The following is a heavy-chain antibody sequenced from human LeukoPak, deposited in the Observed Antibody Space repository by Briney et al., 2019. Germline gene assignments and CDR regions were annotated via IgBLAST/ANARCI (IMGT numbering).Heavy chain of an antibody. CDR3: ARGGALLTDY. D-gene: IGHD1-26*01. CDR1: GFTFSSYE. J-gene: IGHJ4*02. Sequence: GGSLRLSCAASGFTFSSYEMNWVRQAPGKGLEWVSYISSSGSTIYYADSVKGRFTISRDKAKNSLYLQMNSLRAEYTAVYYCARGGALLTDYWGQGTLVTVSS. V-gene: IGHV3-48*03. CDR2: ISSSGSTI.